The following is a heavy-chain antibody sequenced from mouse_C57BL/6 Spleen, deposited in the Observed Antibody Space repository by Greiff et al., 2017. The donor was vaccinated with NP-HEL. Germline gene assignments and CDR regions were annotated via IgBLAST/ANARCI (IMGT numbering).Heavy chain of an antibody. Sequence: VQLQQSGAELASPGASVTLSCKASGYTFTDHIMNWVKKRPGQGLEWIGRIYPVSGETNYNQKFKGKSTLTVDKSSSTAYMQLSSLTSEDSAVYYCARDDGYFLAYWGQGTLVTVSA. D-gene: IGHD2-3*01. CDR2: IYPVSGET. CDR1: GYTFTDHI. V-gene: IGHV1-11*01. CDR3: ARDDGYFLAY. J-gene: IGHJ3*01.